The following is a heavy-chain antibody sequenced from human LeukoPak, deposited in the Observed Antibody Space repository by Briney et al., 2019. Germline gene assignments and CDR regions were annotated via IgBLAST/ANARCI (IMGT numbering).Heavy chain of an antibody. Sequence: GGSLRLSCAVSGFTFSSYAMSWVRQAPGKGLEWVSIIYSGGNTYYTGSVEGRFTISRDNSKNTVYLQMNSLRAEDTAVYYCAREPYTNNDGHQFDYWGQGTLVTVSS. V-gene: IGHV3-66*01. CDR3: AREPYTNNDGHQFDY. CDR2: IYSGGNT. J-gene: IGHJ4*02. D-gene: IGHD1/OR15-1a*01. CDR1: GFTFSSYA.